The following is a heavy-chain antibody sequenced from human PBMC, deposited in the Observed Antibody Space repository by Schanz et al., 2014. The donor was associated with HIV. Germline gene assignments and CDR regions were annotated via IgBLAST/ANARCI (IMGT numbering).Heavy chain of an antibody. CDR1: GFTFSNAW. CDR2: IKSKTDGGTT. Sequence: EVQLVESGGGLVKPGGSLRLSCAASGFTFSNAWMSWVRQAPGKGLEWVGRIKSKTDGGTTDYAAPVKGRFTISRDDSKNTLYLQMNSLRAEDTAVYYCARAGQLALEQGWGNYYYYYYYGMDVWGQGTTVTVSS. J-gene: IGHJ6*02. V-gene: IGHV3-15*01. CDR3: ARAGQLALEQGWGNYYYYYYYGMDV. D-gene: IGHD1-7*01.